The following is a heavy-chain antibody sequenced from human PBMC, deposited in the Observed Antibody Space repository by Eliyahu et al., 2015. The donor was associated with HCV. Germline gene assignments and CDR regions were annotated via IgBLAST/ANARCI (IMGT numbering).Heavy chain of an antibody. CDR2: ISSSSNYI. J-gene: IGHJ4*02. CDR1: GFTFSSYS. D-gene: IGHD4-23*01. Sequence: EVQLVESGGGLVKPGGSLRLSCAASGFTFSSYSMNWVRQAPGKGLEWVSSISSSSNYIYYADSVKGRFTISRDNAKNSLYLQMDSLRAEDTAVYYCARAADSGSNLPLYWGQGTLVTVSS. V-gene: IGHV3-21*01. CDR3: ARAADSGSNLPLY.